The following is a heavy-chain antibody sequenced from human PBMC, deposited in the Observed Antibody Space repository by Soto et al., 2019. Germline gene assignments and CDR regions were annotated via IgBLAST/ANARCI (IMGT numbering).Heavy chain of an antibody. CDR1: RDTFNKYA. J-gene: IGHJ6*02. V-gene: IGHV1-69*01. CDR2: IIPIFSSR. CDR3: ARGETDLGV. D-gene: IGHD2-21*02. Sequence: QVQLVQSGAEVKKPGSSVKVFCKTSRDTFNKYAFNWVRQAPGQGLEWMGWIIPIFSSRNYAEKFQGRVTITADDSTSTAYMELRSLRFEDTAVYYCARGETDLGVWGQGTTVTVSS.